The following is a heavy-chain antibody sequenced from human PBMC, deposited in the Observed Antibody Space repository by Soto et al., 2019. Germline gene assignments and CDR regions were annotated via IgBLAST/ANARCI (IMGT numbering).Heavy chain of an antibody. CDR3: ARSQGSSTSLEIYYYYYYGRDV. V-gene: IGHV1-69*01. D-gene: IGHD2-2*01. CDR2: IIPIPGTA. Sequence: QVQLVQSGAEVKKPGSSVKVSCKASGGTFGRYAISWVRQAPGQGLEWMGGIIPIPGTANYAQKFQGRVTIAADEATSTAYMELSSLRSEDTAVYYCARSQGSSTSLEIYYYYYYGRDVWGQGTTVTVSS. J-gene: IGHJ6*02. CDR1: GGTFGRYA.